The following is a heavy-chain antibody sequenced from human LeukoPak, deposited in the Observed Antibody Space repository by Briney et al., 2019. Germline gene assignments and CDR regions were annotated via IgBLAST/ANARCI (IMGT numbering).Heavy chain of an antibody. Sequence: GGSLRLSCAASGFTFSNYWMSWVRQAPGKGLEWVANIRQRGSDKYYVDSVKGRFTISRDNAENSLYLQVNSLRAEDAAVYYCARGRYGGNSYYFDYWGQGTLVTVSS. J-gene: IGHJ4*02. V-gene: IGHV3-7*01. CDR1: GFTFSNYW. CDR2: IRQRGSDK. D-gene: IGHD4-23*01. CDR3: ARGRYGGNSYYFDY.